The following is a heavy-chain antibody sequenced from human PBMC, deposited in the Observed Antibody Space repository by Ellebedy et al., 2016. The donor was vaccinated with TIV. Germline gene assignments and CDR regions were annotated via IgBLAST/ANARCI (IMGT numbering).Heavy chain of an antibody. J-gene: IGHJ1*01. CDR2: IRVSGPRT. Sequence: GGSLRLSCAASGFTFSNYAMNWVRRAPGTGLEWVAGIRVSGPRTYYADSVKGRFTISRDNSNNMVYLQMNSLRVEDTGLYYCAKSSATVGPLQHWGQGTLVIVSS. CDR1: GFTFSNYA. D-gene: IGHD4-23*01. CDR3: AKSSATVGPLQH. V-gene: IGHV3-23*01.